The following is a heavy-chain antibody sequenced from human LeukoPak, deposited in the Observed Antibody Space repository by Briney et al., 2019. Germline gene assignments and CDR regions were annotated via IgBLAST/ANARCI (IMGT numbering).Heavy chain of an antibody. V-gene: IGHV3-64D*09. D-gene: IGHD2/OR15-2a*01. CDR2: ISRNGGST. Sequence: GGSLRLSCSASGFTFSSFAMHWVRQATGKGVEYVAAISRNGGSTYYADSVKGRFTISRDISKSTLYLQMSSLRAEDTAVYLCVKDLRSDFMGVLSRYLSYWGQGTLVTVSS. CDR3: VKDLRSDFMGVLSRYLSY. J-gene: IGHJ4*02. CDR1: GFTFSSFA.